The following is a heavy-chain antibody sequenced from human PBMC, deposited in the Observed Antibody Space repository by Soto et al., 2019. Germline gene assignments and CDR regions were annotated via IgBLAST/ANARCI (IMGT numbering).Heavy chain of an antibody. V-gene: IGHV3-7*01. CDR2: IKQDGSEK. CDR1: GFTFSSYW. D-gene: IGHD3-10*01. J-gene: IGHJ4*02. CDR3: AREYLGDYYFYY. Sequence: GGSLRLSCAASGFTFSSYWMSWVRQATGKGLEWVANIKQDGSEKYNVDSVKGRFTISRDNAKNSLYLQMNSLRAEDTAVYYYAREYLGDYYFYYWGQGTLVTVSS.